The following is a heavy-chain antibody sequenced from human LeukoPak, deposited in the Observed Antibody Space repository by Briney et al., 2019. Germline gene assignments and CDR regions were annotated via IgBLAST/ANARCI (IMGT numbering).Heavy chain of an antibody. V-gene: IGHV3-30-3*01. J-gene: IGHJ6*02. D-gene: IGHD2-2*02. Sequence: GGSLRLSCAASGFTFSSDAMHWVRQAPGKGLEWVAVISYDGSNKYYADSVKGRITISRDNSKNTLYLQMNSLRAEDTAVYYCARDLRRYCSSTSCYITDVWGQGTTVTVSS. CDR2: ISYDGSNK. CDR1: GFTFSSDA. CDR3: ARDLRRYCSSTSCYITDV.